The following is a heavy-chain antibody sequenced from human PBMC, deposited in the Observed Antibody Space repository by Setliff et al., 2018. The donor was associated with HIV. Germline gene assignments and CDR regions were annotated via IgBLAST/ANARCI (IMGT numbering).Heavy chain of an antibody. Sequence: SETLSLTCIVSHGSISSTSHYWGWVRQSPGRRLEWIGSIYYSGRTYYNPSLKSRLTMSVDTSRNQFSLKLTSVTAADTAVYYCARDRKSLGYNFWSGFRPDAAFDIWGQGTMVTVS. J-gene: IGHJ3*02. V-gene: IGHV4-39*07. CDR2: IYYSGRT. D-gene: IGHD3-3*01. CDR3: ARDRKSLGYNFWSGFRPDAAFDI. CDR1: HGSISSTSHY.